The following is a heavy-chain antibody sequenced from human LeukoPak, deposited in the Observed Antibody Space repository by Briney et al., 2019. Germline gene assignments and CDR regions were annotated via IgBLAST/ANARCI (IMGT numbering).Heavy chain of an antibody. Sequence: GGSLRLSCAASGFSFDDHVVSWVRQAPGKGREWVAGVNWKSGNFDYADSVKGRFTIARDNGNNALYLQMDSLRGEDTALYYCARESSRSFSGAEFDYWGQGTLVTVSS. V-gene: IGHV3-9*01. D-gene: IGHD3-10*01. CDR1: GFSFDDHV. CDR3: ARESSRSFSGAEFDY. J-gene: IGHJ4*02. CDR2: VNWKSGNF.